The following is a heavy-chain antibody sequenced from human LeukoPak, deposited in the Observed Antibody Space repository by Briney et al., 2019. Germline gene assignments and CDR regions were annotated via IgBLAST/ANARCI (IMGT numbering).Heavy chain of an antibody. CDR2: IYYSGST. CDR3: ARENYDSSGYYPD. D-gene: IGHD3-22*01. V-gene: IGHV4-59*12. J-gene: IGHJ4*02. CDR1: GASISSYY. Sequence: SETLSLTCTVSGASISSYYWSWIRQPPGKGLEWIGYIYYSGSTNYNPSLKSRLTISVDTSKNQFSLRLSSVTAADTAVYYCARENYDSSGYYPDWGQGTLVTVSS.